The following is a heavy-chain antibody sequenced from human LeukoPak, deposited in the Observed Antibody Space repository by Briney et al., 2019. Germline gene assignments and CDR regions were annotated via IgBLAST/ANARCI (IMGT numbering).Heavy chain of an antibody. D-gene: IGHD4-17*01. CDR3: ARLYGDYLFDY. V-gene: IGHV3-23*01. J-gene: IGHJ4*02. CDR2: ISGSGGST. Sequence: PGGSLRLSCAASGFTFSSYAMGWVRQAPGKALEWVSAISGSGGSTYYADSVKGRFTISRDNSKNTLYLQMNSLRAEDTAVYYRARLYGDYLFDYWGQGTLVTVSS. CDR1: GFTFSSYA.